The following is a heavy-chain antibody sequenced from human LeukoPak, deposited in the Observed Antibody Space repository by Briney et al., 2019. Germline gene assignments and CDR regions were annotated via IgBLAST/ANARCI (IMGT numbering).Heavy chain of an antibody. J-gene: IGHJ4*02. CDR1: GYTFTSYG. D-gene: IGHD1-26*01. Sequence: GASVKVSCKASGYTFTSYGISWVRQAPGQGLEWMGWISAYNGNTNYAQKLQGRVTMTTDTSTSTAYMELRSLRSDDTAVYYCARGPDLKISGSYATVDYWGQGTLVTVSS. CDR3: ARGPDLKISGSYATVDY. CDR2: ISAYNGNT. V-gene: IGHV1-18*01.